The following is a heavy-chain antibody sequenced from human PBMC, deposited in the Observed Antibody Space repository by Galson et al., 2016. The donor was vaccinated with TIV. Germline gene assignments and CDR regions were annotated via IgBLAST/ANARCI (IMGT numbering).Heavy chain of an antibody. CDR3: ARGHYYDSSGYSFDF. J-gene: IGHJ4*02. CDR2: MSPSNGNT. V-gene: IGHV1-8*01. Sequence: SVKVSCKASGYTFTSFDISWIRQAPGQGLEWMGWMSPSNGNTSYAPKFRGRITMTRHPSTTTVYMELSGLTSEDTAVYYCARGHYYDSSGYSFDFWGQGTLVTVSS. D-gene: IGHD3-22*01. CDR1: GYTFTSFD.